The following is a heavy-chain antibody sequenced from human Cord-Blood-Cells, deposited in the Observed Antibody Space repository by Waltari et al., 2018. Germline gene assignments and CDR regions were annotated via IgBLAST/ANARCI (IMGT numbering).Heavy chain of an antibody. CDR2: IYYSGSP. Sequence: QVQLQESGPGLVKPSQTLSLTCTVSGGSISSGDYYWSWIRQPPGKGLEWIGYIYYSGSPNYNRSLKSRVTISVDTSKNQFSLKLSSVTAADTAVYYCAGGCSSTSCYNWFDPWGQGTLVTVSS. D-gene: IGHD2-2*01. J-gene: IGHJ5*02. CDR1: GGSISSGDYY. V-gene: IGHV4-30-4*08. CDR3: AGGCSSTSCYNWFDP.